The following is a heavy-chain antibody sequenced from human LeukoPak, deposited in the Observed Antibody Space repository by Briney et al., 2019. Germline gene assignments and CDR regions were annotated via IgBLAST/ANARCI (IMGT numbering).Heavy chain of an antibody. CDR3: ARVPDGYCSSTSCYADY. CDR1: GFTFSSYS. V-gene: IGHV3-21*01. D-gene: IGHD2-2*01. CDR2: ISSSSSYI. Sequence: PGGSLRLSCAASGFTFSSYSMNWVRQAPGKGLEWVSSISSSSSYIYYADSVKGRFTISRDNAKNSLYLQMNSLRAEDTAVYYCARVPDGYCSSTSCYADYWGQGTLVTVSS. J-gene: IGHJ4*02.